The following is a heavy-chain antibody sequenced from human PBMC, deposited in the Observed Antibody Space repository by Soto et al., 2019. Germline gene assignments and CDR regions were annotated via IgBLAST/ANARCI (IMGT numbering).Heavy chain of an antibody. Sequence: GGSLRLSCAASGFTFSDYYMSWIRQAPGKGLEWVSYISSSGSTIYYADSVKGRFTISRDNAKNSLYLQMNSLRAEDTAVYYCARTKTTVTTFDAFDIWGQGTMVTVSS. CDR2: ISSSGSTI. D-gene: IGHD4-17*01. CDR3: ARTKTTVTTFDAFDI. CDR1: GFTFSDYY. V-gene: IGHV3-11*01. J-gene: IGHJ3*02.